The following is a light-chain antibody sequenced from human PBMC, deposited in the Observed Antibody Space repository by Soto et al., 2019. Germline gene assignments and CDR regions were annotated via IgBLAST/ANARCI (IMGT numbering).Light chain of an antibody. CDR2: KAS. V-gene: IGKV1-5*03. CDR3: EQYNSYPWT. Sequence: DIQMTQSPSTLSASVGDRVTITCRASQSISSWLAWYQQKPGKAPKLLIYKASSLESGVPSRFSGSGSGTEFTLTISSVQPDDFATYDCEQYNSYPWTFGQGTEVEIK. J-gene: IGKJ1*01. CDR1: QSISSW.